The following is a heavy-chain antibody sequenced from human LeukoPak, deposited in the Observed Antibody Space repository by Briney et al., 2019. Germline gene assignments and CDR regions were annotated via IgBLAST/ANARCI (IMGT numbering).Heavy chain of an antibody. CDR3: ARDSPDAFDI. CDR1: GFTFSSYS. CDR2: ISSSSSYI. J-gene: IGHJ3*02. V-gene: IGHV3-21*01. Sequence: GGSLRLSCAASGFTFSSYSMNWVRQAPGKGLEWVSSISSSSSYIYYADSVKGRFTISRDNAKNSLYLQKNSLRAEDTAVYYCARDSPDAFDIWGQGTMVTVSS.